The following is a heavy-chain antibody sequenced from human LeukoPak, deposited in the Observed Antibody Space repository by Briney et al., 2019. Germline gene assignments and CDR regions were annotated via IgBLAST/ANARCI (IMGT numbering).Heavy chain of an antibody. V-gene: IGHV4-4*02. Sequence: DPSGTLSLTCAVSGGSISSSNWWSWVRQPPGKGLEWIGEIYHSGSTNYNPSLKSRVTISVDKSRNQFSLKLSSVTAADTAVYYCAINPTDLRTANQKLWGQGTLVTVSS. CDR3: AINPTDLRTANQKL. CDR2: IYHSGST. J-gene: IGHJ4*02. D-gene: IGHD3-3*01. CDR1: GGSISSSNW.